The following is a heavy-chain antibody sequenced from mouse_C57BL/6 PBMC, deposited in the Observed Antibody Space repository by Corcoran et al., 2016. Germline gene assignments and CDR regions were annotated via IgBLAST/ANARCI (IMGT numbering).Heavy chain of an antibody. CDR3: ARRNDWYFDV. V-gene: IGHV1-80*01. Sequence: QVQLQQSGAELVKPGASVKISCKASGYAFSSYWMKWVKQRPGKGLEGIGQIYPGDGDTNYNGKFKGKATLTADKSSSTAYMQLSSLTSEDSAVYFCARRNDWYFDVWGTGTTVTVSS. J-gene: IGHJ1*03. CDR1: GYAFSSYW. CDR2: IYPGDGDT.